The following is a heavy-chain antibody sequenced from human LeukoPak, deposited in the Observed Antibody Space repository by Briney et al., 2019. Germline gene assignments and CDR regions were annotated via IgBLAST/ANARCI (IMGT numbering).Heavy chain of an antibody. CDR2: ISGSGGST. J-gene: IGHJ6*04. CDR3: AKSGYCSSTSCYPRHYYYYGMDV. CDR1: GFTFSSYA. V-gene: IGHV3-23*01. D-gene: IGHD2-2*01. Sequence: PGGSLRLSCAASGFTFSSYAMSWVRQAPGKGLEWVSAISGSGGSTYYADSVKGGFTISRDKSKNTLYLQMNSLRAEDTAVYYCAKSGYCSSTSCYPRHYYYYGMDVWGKGTPVTVSS.